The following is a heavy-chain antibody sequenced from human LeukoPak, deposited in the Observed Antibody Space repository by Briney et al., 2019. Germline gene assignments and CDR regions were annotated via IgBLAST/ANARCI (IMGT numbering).Heavy chain of an antibody. V-gene: IGHV1-18*04. J-gene: IGHJ4*02. Sequence: ASVKVSCKASGYTFTGYYMHWVRQAPGQGLEWMGWISAYNGYTKYAPSLQGRVTMTTDTSTSTAYMQLRSLRSDDTAMYYCARVGGNYEGLIDYWGQGTLVTVSS. CDR2: ISAYNGYT. D-gene: IGHD1-26*01. CDR1: GYTFTGYY. CDR3: ARVGGNYEGLIDY.